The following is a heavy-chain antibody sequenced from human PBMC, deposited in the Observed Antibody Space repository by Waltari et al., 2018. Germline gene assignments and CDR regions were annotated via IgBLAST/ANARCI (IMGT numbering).Heavy chain of an antibody. D-gene: IGHD2-2*01. CDR2: INHSGST. CDR3: ARIDCSSTSCFFDY. J-gene: IGHJ4*02. Sequence: QVQLQQWGAGLLKPSETLSLTCAVHGGPFSGYYWTWIRQPPGKGLEWIGEINHSGSTNYNPSLKSRVTISVDTSKNQFSLKLSSVTAADTAVYYCARIDCSSTSCFFDYWGQGTLVTVSS. CDR1: GGPFSGYY. V-gene: IGHV4-34*01.